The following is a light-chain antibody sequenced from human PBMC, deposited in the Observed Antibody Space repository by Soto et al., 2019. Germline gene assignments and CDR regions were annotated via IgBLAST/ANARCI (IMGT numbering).Light chain of an antibody. V-gene: IGLV2-14*01. J-gene: IGLJ1*01. CDR3: SSYTSSIIDYV. CDR2: EVS. CDR1: SSDVGGYNY. Sequence: QSLLTQPASVSGSPGQSITISCTGTSSDVGGYNYVSWYQQHPGKAPKLMIYEVSNRPSGVSNRFSGSKSGNTASLTISGLQAEDEADYYCSSYTSSIIDYVFGTGTKVTVL.